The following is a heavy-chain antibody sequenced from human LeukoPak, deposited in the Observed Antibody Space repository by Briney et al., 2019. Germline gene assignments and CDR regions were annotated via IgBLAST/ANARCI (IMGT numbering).Heavy chain of an antibody. CDR3: ARIRRGSGWYGYYFDY. J-gene: IGHJ4*02. CDR1: GFTVSSNY. Sequence: PGGSLRLSCAASGFTVSSNYMSWVRQAPGKGLEWVSVIYSGGSTYYADSVKGRFTISRDNSKNTLYLQMNSLRAEDTAVYYCARIRRGSGWYGYYFDYWGQGTLSPSPQ. CDR2: IYSGGST. V-gene: IGHV3-53*01. D-gene: IGHD6-19*01.